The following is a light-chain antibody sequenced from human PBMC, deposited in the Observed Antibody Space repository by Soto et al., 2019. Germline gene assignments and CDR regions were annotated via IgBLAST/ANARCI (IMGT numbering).Light chain of an antibody. J-gene: IGLJ2*01. Sequence: QSVLTQPPSASGTPGQRVTISCYGSSSNIGSNTVNWYQQFPGTAPKLLIYNDNQRPSGVPDRFSGSKSGTSASLAISGLQSEDEADYYCASWDDSLNGPVFGGGTKLTVL. CDR2: NDN. CDR3: ASWDDSLNGPV. V-gene: IGLV1-44*01. CDR1: SSNIGSNT.